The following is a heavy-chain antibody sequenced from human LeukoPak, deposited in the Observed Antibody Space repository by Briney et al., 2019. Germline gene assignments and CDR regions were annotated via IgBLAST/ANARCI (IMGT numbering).Heavy chain of an antibody. CDR1: GFTFSNYA. J-gene: IGHJ4*02. CDR3: ASILHSGYSSSWYPDPNTRAALDY. D-gene: IGHD6-13*01. V-gene: IGHV3-30-3*01. CDR2: ISYDGSNK. Sequence: PGGSLRLSCAASGFTFSNYAMNWVRQAPGKGLEWVAVISYDGSNKYYADSVKGRFTISRDNSKNTLYLQMNSLRAEDTAVYYCASILHSGYSSSWYPDPNTRAALDYWGQGTLVTVSS.